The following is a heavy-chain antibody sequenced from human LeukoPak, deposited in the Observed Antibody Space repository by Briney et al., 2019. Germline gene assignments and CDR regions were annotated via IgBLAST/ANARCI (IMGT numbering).Heavy chain of an antibody. D-gene: IGHD3-22*01. Sequence: SETQSLTCAVYGGSFSGYYWSWIRQPPGKGLEWIGEINHSGSTNYNPSLKSRVTMSVDTSKNQFSLKLSSVTAADTAVYYCARGLTYYYDSSGYYPRGWFDPWGQGTLVTVSS. J-gene: IGHJ5*02. V-gene: IGHV4-34*01. CDR1: GGSFSGYY. CDR2: INHSGST. CDR3: ARGLTYYYDSSGYYPRGWFDP.